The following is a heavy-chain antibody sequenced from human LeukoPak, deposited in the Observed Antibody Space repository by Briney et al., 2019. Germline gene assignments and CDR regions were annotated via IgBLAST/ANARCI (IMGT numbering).Heavy chain of an antibody. CDR3: ARNASIAAAGNGGRYFDY. V-gene: IGHV4-39*01. J-gene: IGHJ4*02. CDR2: IYYSGST. CDR1: GGSISSSSHY. D-gene: IGHD6-13*01. Sequence: SETLSLTCTVSGGSISSSSHYWGWIRQPPGKGLEWIGSIYYSGSTSYNPSLRSRVTISVDTSKNEFSLSLSSVAAADTAVYYCARNASIAAAGNGGRYFDYWGQGTLVTVSS.